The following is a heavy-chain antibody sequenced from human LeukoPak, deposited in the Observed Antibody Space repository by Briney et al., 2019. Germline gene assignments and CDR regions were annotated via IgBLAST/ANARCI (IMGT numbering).Heavy chain of an antibody. CDR2: ITSSGSSM. Sequence: PGGSLRLSCAASGFTFSSYEMYWVRQAPGGGLGRGSYITSSGSSMYYADSVKGLFTISRDNAKNSLYLQMNSVRAEDTAVYYCARVLGIVGGWGQGTLVTVSS. J-gene: IGHJ4*02. CDR3: ARVLGIVGG. V-gene: IGHV3-48*03. D-gene: IGHD1-26*01. CDR1: GFTFSSYE.